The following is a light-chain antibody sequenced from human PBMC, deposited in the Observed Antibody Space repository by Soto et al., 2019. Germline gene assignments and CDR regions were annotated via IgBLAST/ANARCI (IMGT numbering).Light chain of an antibody. V-gene: IGKV1-39*01. CDR1: QSISSY. Sequence: DIQMTQSPSSLSASVGDRVTITCRARQSISSYFNWYQQKPGTAPKRLIYAAASLQSEVSSRFSGSVSATDFAVNISRMQPEDFASYYFHQSYSTPATLGQGTKVDIK. CDR2: AAA. CDR3: HQSYSTPAT. J-gene: IGKJ1*01.